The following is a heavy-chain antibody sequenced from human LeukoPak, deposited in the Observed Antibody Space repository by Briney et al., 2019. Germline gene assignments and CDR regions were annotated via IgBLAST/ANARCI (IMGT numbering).Heavy chain of an antibody. V-gene: IGHV3-20*01. CDR2: ITWNGDSP. Sequence: GGSLRLSCAASGFTFDDYGMSWVRQAPGKGLEWVSGITWNGDSPGYADSVKGRFTISRDNAKNSLYLQMNSLRAEDTALYHCARWSSIKVAPTENYWGQGTLVTVSS. D-gene: IGHD5-12*01. CDR3: ARWSSIKVAPTENY. J-gene: IGHJ4*02. CDR1: GFTFDDYG.